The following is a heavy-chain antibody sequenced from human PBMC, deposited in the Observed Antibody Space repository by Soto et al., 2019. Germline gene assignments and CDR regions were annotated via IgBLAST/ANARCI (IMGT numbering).Heavy chain of an antibody. V-gene: IGHV3-30-3*01. D-gene: IGHD1-7*01. CDR1: GFTFSSYA. J-gene: IGHJ6*03. CDR2: ISYGGSNK. Sequence: GSLRLSCAASGFTFSSYAMHWVRQAPGKGLEWVAVISYGGSNKYYADSVKGRFTISRDNSKNTLYVQMNSLRAEDTAVYYCASGNTMEYYYYMDVWGKGTTVTVSS. CDR3: ASGNTMEYYYYMDV.